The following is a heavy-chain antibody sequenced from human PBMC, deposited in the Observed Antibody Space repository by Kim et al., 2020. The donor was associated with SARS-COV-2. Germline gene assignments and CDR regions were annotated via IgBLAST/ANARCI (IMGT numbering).Heavy chain of an antibody. D-gene: IGHD3-3*01. Sequence: GGSLRLSCAASGFTFSSYEMNWVRQAPGKGLEWVSYISSSGSTIYYADSVKGRFTISRDNAKNSLYLQMNSLRAEDTAVYYCARAGTLDLNDDAFDIWGQGTMVTVSS. J-gene: IGHJ3*02. V-gene: IGHV3-48*03. CDR3: ARAGTLDLNDDAFDI. CDR2: ISSSGSTI. CDR1: GFTFSSYE.